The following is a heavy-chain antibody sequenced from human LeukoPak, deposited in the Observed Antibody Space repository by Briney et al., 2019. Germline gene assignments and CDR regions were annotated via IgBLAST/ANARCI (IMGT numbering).Heavy chain of an antibody. J-gene: IGHJ4*02. CDR2: ISAYNGNT. V-gene: IGHV1-18*01. CDR1: GYTFTSYG. D-gene: IGHD2-15*01. CDR3: ARDSTAYCSGGSCYRAY. Sequence: ASVEVSCKASGYTFTSYGISWVRQAPGQGLEWMGWISAYNGNTNYAQKLQGRVTMTTDTSTSTAYMELRSLRSDDTAVYYCARDSTAYCSGGSCYRAYWGQGTLVTVSS.